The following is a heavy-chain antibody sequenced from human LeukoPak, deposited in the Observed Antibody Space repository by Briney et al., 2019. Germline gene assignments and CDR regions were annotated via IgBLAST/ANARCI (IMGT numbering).Heavy chain of an antibody. Sequence: SETLSLTCAVYGGSFSGYYWSWIRQPPGKGMEWIGEINHSGSTNYNPSLKSRVTISVDTSKNQFSLKLSSVTAADTAVYYCARGVAVAASFDYWGQGTLVTVSS. CDR1: GGSFSGYY. V-gene: IGHV4-34*01. CDR2: INHSGST. J-gene: IGHJ4*02. CDR3: ARGVAVAASFDY. D-gene: IGHD6-19*01.